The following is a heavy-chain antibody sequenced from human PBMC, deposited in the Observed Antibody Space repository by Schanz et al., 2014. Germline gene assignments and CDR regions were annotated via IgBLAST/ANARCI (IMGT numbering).Heavy chain of an antibody. CDR2: IYYSGST. Sequence: QLQLQESGPGLVKPSETLSLTCTVSGGSISSSSYYWGWIRQPPGKGLEWIGSIYYSGSTYYNPPHKSRVTIPGDTPKTQFPLKLSSVTAADTAVYYCARHSGYYYYYGMDVWGQGTTVTVSS. CDR1: GGSISSSSYY. V-gene: IGHV4-39*01. CDR3: ARHSGYYYYYGMDV. J-gene: IGHJ6*02.